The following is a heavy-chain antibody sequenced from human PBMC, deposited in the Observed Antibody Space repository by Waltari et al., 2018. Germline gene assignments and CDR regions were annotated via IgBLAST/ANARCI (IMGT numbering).Heavy chain of an antibody. D-gene: IGHD3-22*01. J-gene: IGHJ5*02. CDR3: ARRLGSGLAFFWFDP. CDR2: IYYSGST. V-gene: IGHV4-59*01. CDR1: GGSLSSYY. Sequence: QVQLQESGPGLAKPSETLSLPCPVPGGSLSSYYCSCIRQPPGKGLEWIGYIYYSGSTNYNPSLKSRVTISVDTSKNQFSLKLSSVTAADTAVYYCARRLGSGLAFFWFDPWGQGTLVTVSS.